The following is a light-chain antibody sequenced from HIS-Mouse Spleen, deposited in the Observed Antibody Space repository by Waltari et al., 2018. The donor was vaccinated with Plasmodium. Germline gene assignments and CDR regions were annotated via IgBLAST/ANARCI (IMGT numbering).Light chain of an antibody. V-gene: IGLV3-10*01. J-gene: IGLJ3*02. CDR1: ALPKKY. Sequence: SYELTQPPSVSVSPGQPARLTCSGDALPKKYAYWYQKKSGQAPVLVIYEDSKRPSGIPERFSCSSSGTMATLTISGAQVEDEADYYCYSTDSSGNHRVFGGGTKLTVL. CDR2: EDS. CDR3: YSTDSSGNHRV.